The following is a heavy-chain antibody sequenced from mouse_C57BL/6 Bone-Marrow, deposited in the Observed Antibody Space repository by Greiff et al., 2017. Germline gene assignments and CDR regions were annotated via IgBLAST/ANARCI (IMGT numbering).Heavy chain of an antibody. CDR2: ISSGSSTI. Sequence: EVKLEASGGGLVKPGGSLKLSCAASGFTFSDYGMHWVRQAPEKGLEWVAYISSGSSTIYYADTVKGRFTIARDNAKNTLLLQMTSLRSEDTAMYYCAREELRDYFDYWGQGTTLTVSS. CDR1: GFTFSDYG. CDR3: AREELRDYFDY. J-gene: IGHJ2*01. V-gene: IGHV5-17*01.